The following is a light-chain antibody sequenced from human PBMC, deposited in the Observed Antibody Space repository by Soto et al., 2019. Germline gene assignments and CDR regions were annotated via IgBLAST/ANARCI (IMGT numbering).Light chain of an antibody. CDR1: QSLLDSNGYSR. Sequence: DIVMPQSPLSLPVTPGEPASISCRSSQSLLDSNGYSRFDWYLQKPVQSPQLLIYLGSNRASGVPDRFSGSGSGTDFTLKISRVEAEDVGVYYCMQALQTPLTFGQGTRLEIK. J-gene: IGKJ5*01. V-gene: IGKV2-28*01. CDR3: MQALQTPLT. CDR2: LGS.